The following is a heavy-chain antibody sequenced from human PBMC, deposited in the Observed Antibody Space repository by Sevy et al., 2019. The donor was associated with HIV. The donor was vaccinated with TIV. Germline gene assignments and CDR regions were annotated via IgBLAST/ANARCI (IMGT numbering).Heavy chain of an antibody. CDR3: ARVWGYDSSGYYKGVAFDI. V-gene: IGHV1-2*06. D-gene: IGHD3-22*01. CDR2: INPNSGGT. J-gene: IGHJ3*02. CDR1: GYTFTGYY. Sequence: ASVKVSCKASGYTFTGYYMHWVRQAPGQGLEWMGRINPNSGGTNYAQKFQGRVTMTRDTSISTAYMELSRLRSDDTAVYYCARVWGYDSSGYYKGVAFDIWGQGTMVTVSS.